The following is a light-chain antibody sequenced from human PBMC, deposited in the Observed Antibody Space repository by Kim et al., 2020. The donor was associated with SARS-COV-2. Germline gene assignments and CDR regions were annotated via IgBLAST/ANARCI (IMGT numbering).Light chain of an antibody. Sequence: SYELTQPPSVSVAPGKTARITCGGNNIGSKTVHWYQQKSGQAPVLVIYYDSDRPSGIPERFSGSNSGNTATLTISRVEAGDETDYYCQVWDSSSEHWVFG. CDR1: NIGSKT. CDR3: QVWDSSSEHWV. J-gene: IGLJ3*02. V-gene: IGLV3-21*04. CDR2: YDS.